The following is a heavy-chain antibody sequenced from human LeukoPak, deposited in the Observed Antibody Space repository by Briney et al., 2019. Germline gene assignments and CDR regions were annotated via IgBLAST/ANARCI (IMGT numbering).Heavy chain of an antibody. CDR1: GYTFTGYY. CDR2: INPNSGGT. D-gene: IGHD2-15*01. V-gene: IGHV1-2*02. J-gene: IGHJ5*02. Sequence: ASVKVSCKASGYTFTGYYMHWVRQAPGQGLEWMGWINPNSGGTNYAQKFQGRVTMTRDTSISTAYMELSRLRSDDTAVYYCARGYYKDIEVVVAATQDWFDPWGQGTLVTVSS. CDR3: ARGYYKDIEVVVAATQDWFDP.